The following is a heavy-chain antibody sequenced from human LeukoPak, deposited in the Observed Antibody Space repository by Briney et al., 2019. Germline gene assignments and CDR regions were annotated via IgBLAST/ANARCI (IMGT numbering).Heavy chain of an antibody. D-gene: IGHD3-9*01. Sequence: KAGGSLRLSCAASGFTFSSYGMHWVRQAPGKGLEWVAFIRYDGSNKYYADSVKGRFTISRDNSKNTLYLQMNSLRAEDTAVYYCAKHQMYYDILTGAFDYWGQGTLVTVSS. CDR3: AKHQMYYDILTGAFDY. J-gene: IGHJ4*02. CDR1: GFTFSSYG. V-gene: IGHV3-30*02. CDR2: IRYDGSNK.